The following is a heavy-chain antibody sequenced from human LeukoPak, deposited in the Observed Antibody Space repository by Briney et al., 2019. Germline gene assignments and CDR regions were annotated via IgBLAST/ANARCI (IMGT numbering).Heavy chain of an antibody. Sequence: ASVKVSCKASGYTFSSYGISWVRQAPGQGLEWMGWISANNGNTKHAQKFQGRVTMTTDTSTSTAYMELRSLRSEDTAVYYCAGIDHYGDHDNWGQGTLVTVSS. CDR3: AGIDHYGDHDN. CDR1: GYTFSSYG. D-gene: IGHD4-17*01. J-gene: IGHJ4*02. CDR2: ISANNGNT. V-gene: IGHV1-18*01.